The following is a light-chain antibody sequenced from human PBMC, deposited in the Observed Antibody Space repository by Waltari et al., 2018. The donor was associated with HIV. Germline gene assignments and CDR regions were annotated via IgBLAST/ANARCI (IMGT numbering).Light chain of an antibody. V-gene: IGKV4-1*01. CDR1: SNNRNH. CDR2: WAS. Sequence: SNNRNHLAWYQQKAGQPPKLLIAWASTRESGVPDRFSGSGSGTDFTLTISSLQAEDVAVYYCQQYYTSPKTFGQGTKVEIK. J-gene: IGKJ1*01. CDR3: QQYYTSPKT.